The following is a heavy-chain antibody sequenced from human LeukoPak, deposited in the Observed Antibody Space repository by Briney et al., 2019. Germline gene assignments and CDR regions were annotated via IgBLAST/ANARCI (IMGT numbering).Heavy chain of an antibody. CDR1: GYTFTSYD. CDR2: MNPNSGNT. D-gene: IGHD6-19*01. CDR3: ARVVAGTVYYYYYYMDV. Sequence: ASVKVSCKASGYTFTSYDINWVRQATGRGLEWMGWMNPNSGNTGYAQKFQGRVTMTRNTSISTAYMELSSLRSEDTAVYYCARVVAGTVYYYYYYMDVWGKGTTVTVSS. J-gene: IGHJ6*03. V-gene: IGHV1-8*01.